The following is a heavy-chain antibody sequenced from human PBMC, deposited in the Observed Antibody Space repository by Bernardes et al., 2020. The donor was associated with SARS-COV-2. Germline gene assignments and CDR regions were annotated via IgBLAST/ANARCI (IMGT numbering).Heavy chain of an antibody. CDR1: GFTFSSYG. V-gene: IGHV3-21*05. CDR3: ARRLIVEARAGLDY. J-gene: IGHJ4*02. Sequence: GGSLRLSCEASGFTFSSYGMYWVRQAPGKGLEWISYTGSGSRDISYADSVKGRFTISRDDAKNSLYLQMSSLTAEDTAVYYCARRLIVEARAGLDYWGQGALVTVSS. D-gene: IGHD2-15*01. CDR2: TGSGSRDI.